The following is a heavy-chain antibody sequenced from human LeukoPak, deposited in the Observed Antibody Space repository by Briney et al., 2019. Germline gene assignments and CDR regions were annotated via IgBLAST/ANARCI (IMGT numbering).Heavy chain of an antibody. CDR3: ARGQGVVGATTRGYFGY. J-gene: IGHJ4*02. D-gene: IGHD1-26*01. V-gene: IGHV3-23*01. CDR1: GFTSHGYP. CDR2: ISGSGLST. Sequence: GGSLRLSCAASGFTSHGYPMTWVRQAPGKGLEWVSTISGSGLSTYYADSVKGRFSISRDNSNQTLYLQMSSVRADDTAVYYCARGQGVVGATTRGYFGYWGQGALVTVSS.